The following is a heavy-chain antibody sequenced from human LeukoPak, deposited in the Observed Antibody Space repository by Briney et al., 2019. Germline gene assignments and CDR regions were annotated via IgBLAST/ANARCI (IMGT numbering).Heavy chain of an antibody. CDR3: ARDLCNSSSCPLFHL. CDR2: ISTYDGNT. J-gene: IGHJ5*02. V-gene: IGHV1-18*04. Sequence: ASGKLCRNAAGSSFTSSSYSLVRQAPAPGPEWRGCISTYDGNTNYAQKLQGRVTMTTETSTSTAYMELRSLRSDDTAVYYCARDLCNSSSCPLFHLWGQGTLVRVSS. CDR1: GSSFTSSS. D-gene: IGHD2-2*01.